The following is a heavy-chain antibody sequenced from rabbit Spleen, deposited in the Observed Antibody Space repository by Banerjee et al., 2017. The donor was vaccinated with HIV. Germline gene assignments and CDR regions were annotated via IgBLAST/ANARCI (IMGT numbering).Heavy chain of an antibody. D-gene: IGHD5-1*01. V-gene: IGHV1S40*01. J-gene: IGHJ4*01. CDR2: IYAGTTGST. CDR3: ARGGEFYYWNL. CDR1: GFSFSSGYD. Sequence: QQLEESGGGLVKPGASLTLTCKASGFSFSSGYDMCWVRQAPGKGLEWIACIYAGTTGSTCSASWAKGRFTCSKTSSTTVTLQMTSLTAADTATYFCARGGEFYYWNLWGQGTLVTVS.